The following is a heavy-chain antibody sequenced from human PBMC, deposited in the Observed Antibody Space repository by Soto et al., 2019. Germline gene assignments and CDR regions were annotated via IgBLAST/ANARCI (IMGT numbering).Heavy chain of an antibody. CDR1: GATLNSFINYG. CDR3: ARGAATKIVVVMYDAYEI. D-gene: IGHD3-22*01. J-gene: IGHJ3*02. V-gene: IGHV1-69*12. CDR2: IIPVFGSA. Sequence: QVQLVQSGAEVKKPGSSVKVSCEASGATLNSFINYGITWVRQAPGQGLEWMGGIIPVFGSAHYAQKFQGRVTISADESTRTAYMELSSLKSEVTAVYYCARGAATKIVVVMYDAYEIWGQGTMVTVSS.